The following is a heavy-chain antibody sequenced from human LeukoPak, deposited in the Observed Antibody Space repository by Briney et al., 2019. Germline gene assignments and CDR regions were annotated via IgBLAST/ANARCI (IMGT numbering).Heavy chain of an antibody. CDR3: ARALYSDSSGYYPGLDH. J-gene: IGHJ4*02. Sequence: ASVKVSCKASGYTFNSYGFSWVRQAPGQGLEWVGWISNYNGDTRYAQKFQGRVTMATDTSTRTSNMELRNLGSDDTAVYYCARALYSDSSGYYPGLDHWGQGTLVTVSS. CDR1: GYTFNSYG. V-gene: IGHV1-18*01. CDR2: ISNYNGDT. D-gene: IGHD3-22*01.